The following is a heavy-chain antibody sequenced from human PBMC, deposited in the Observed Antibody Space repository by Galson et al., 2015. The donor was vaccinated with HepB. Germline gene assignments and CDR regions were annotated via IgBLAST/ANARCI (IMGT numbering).Heavy chain of an antibody. Sequence: SVKVSCKVSGYTLTELSMHWVRQAPGKGLEWMGGFDPEDGETIYAQKFQGRVTMTEDTSTDTAYMELSSLRSEDTAVYYCATDREMATTFDYWGQGTLVTVSS. D-gene: IGHD5-24*01. V-gene: IGHV1-24*01. J-gene: IGHJ4*02. CDR1: GYTLTELS. CDR3: ATDREMATTFDY. CDR2: FDPEDGET.